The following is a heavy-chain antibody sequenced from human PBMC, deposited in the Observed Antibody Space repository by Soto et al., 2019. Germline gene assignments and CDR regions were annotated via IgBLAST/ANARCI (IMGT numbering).Heavy chain of an antibody. CDR1: GGSISSGGYY. J-gene: IGHJ4*02. CDR3: ASLNYNWNDDY. D-gene: IGHD1-20*01. V-gene: IGHV4-31*03. CDR2: IYYSGRT. Sequence: SETLSLTCTVSGGSISSGGYYWSWIRQHPGKGLEWIGYIYYSGRTYYNPSLKSRVTISVDTSKNQFSLELRSVTAADTAVYYCASLNYNWNDDYWGPGTLVTVSS.